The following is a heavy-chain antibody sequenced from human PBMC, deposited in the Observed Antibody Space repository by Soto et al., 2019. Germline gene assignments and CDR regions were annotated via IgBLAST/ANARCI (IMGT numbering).Heavy chain of an antibody. V-gene: IGHV3-33*01. CDR3: ARDAHYYDSSGYPDY. CDR1: GFTFSSYG. J-gene: IGHJ4*02. Sequence: GGSLRLSCAASGFTFSSYGMHWVRQAPGKGLEWVAVIWYDGSNKYYADSVKGRFTISRDNSKNTLYLQMNSLRAEDTAVYYCARDAHYYDSSGYPDYWGQGTLV. CDR2: IWYDGSNK. D-gene: IGHD3-22*01.